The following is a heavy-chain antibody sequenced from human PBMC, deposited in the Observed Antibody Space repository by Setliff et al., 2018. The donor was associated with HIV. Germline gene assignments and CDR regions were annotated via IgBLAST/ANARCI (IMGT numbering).Heavy chain of an antibody. CDR1: GFAFDNYC. J-gene: IGHJ6*02. CDR2: IGGSTGSA. Sequence: GGSLRLSCAASGFAFDNYCMAWVRQAPGKGLEWVSAIGGSTGSAYYADSVKGRFTISTDHSKNTLYLQMNSLRAEDTAVYYCAKPLTQWGVSPYHYAVDVWGQGTTVTVSS. D-gene: IGHD1-26*01. CDR3: AKPLTQWGVSPYHYAVDV. V-gene: IGHV3-23*01.